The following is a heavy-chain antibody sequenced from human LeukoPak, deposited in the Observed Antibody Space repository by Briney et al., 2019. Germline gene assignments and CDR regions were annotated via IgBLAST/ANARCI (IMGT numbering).Heavy chain of an antibody. V-gene: IGHV3-53*01. CDR3: ARGRPGYYFDY. Sequence: GGSLRLSCAASGFTVSSNYMSWVRQAPGKGLEWVSVIYSGGSTYYADSVKGRFTVSRDNSKNTLYLQMNSLRAEDTAVYYCARGRPGYYFDYWGQGTLVTVSS. J-gene: IGHJ4*02. D-gene: IGHD3-10*01. CDR1: GFTVSSNY. CDR2: IYSGGST.